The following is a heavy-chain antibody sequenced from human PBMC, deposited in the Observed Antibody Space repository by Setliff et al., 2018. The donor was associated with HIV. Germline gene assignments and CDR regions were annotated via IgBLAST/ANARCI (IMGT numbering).Heavy chain of an antibody. CDR2: IKSDGTEK. CDR3: ANMQWASNAWYSFDY. J-gene: IGHJ4*02. Sequence: GGSLRLSCIASGFSFNNYYMTWVRQAPGKGLEWVGNIKSDGTEKNYADSVRGRFTISRDNTKNSLYLQMNSLRAEDTAVYYCANMQWASNAWYSFDYWGQGALVTVSS. CDR1: GFSFNNYY. V-gene: IGHV3-7*03. D-gene: IGHD6-19*01.